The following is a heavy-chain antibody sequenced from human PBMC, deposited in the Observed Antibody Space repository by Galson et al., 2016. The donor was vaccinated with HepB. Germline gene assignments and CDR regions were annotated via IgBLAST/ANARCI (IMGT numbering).Heavy chain of an antibody. CDR3: ASGPRWLPTYYYYYMDV. D-gene: IGHD2-15*01. CDR1: GYTFTSYY. CDR2: INPSGGST. Sequence: SVKVSCKASGYTFTSYYMHWVRQAPGQGLEWMGIINPSGGSTSYAQKFQGRVTMTRDPSTSTVYMELSSLRSEATAVYYCASGPRWLPTYYYYYMDVWGKGTTVTVSS. J-gene: IGHJ6*03. V-gene: IGHV1-46*01.